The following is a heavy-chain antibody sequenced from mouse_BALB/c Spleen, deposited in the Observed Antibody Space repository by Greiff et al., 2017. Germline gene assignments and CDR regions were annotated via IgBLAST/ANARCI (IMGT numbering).Heavy chain of an antibody. CDR3: ARYEDYDFYAMDY. D-gene: IGHD2-4*01. V-gene: IGHV3-8*02. CDR2: ISYSGST. J-gene: IGHJ4*01. CDR1: GDSITSGY. Sequence: EVKVEESGPSLVKPSQTLSLTCSVTGDSITSGYWNWIRKFPGNKLEYMGYISYSGSTYYNPSLKSRISITRDTSKNQYYLQLNSVTTEDTATYYCARYEDYDFYAMDYWGQGTSVTVSS.